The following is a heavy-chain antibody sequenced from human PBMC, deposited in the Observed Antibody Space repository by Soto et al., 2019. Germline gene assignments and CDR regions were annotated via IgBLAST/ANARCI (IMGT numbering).Heavy chain of an antibody. Sequence: PSETLSLTCTVSGGSVSSGSYYWSWIRQPPGKGLEWIGYIYYSGSTNYNPSLKSRVTISVDTSKNQFSLKLSSVTAADTAVYYCARVLGWETVPNYWGQGTLVTSPQ. J-gene: IGHJ4*02. V-gene: IGHV4-61*01. CDR3: ARVLGWETVPNY. CDR2: IYYSGST. D-gene: IGHD6-19*01. CDR1: GGSVSSGSYY.